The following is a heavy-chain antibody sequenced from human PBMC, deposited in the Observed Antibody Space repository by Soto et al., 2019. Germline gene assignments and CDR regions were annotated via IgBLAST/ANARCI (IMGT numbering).Heavy chain of an antibody. Sequence: LRLSCAASGFTFSSYAMHWVRQAPGKGLEWVAVISYDGSNKYYADSVKGRFTISRDNSKNTLYLQMNSLRAEDTAVYYCVVAFDYWGQGTLVTVSS. J-gene: IGHJ4*02. CDR1: GFTFSSYA. V-gene: IGHV3-30-3*01. CDR3: VVAFDY. CDR2: ISYDGSNK.